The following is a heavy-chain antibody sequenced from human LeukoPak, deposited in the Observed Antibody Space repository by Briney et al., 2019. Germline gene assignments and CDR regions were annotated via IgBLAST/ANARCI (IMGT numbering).Heavy chain of an antibody. Sequence: PSETLSLTCTVSGASLSRDTNFWGWIRQSPEKGLEWIGSIDSSGTTHYNSSLKSRIVISVDTSRNQVSLNLTSVTSADTAVYYCARHGYIQFWLYWGQGTQVIVSS. J-gene: IGHJ4*02. CDR3: ARHGYIQFWLY. V-gene: IGHV4-39*01. CDR2: IDSSGTT. CDR1: GASLSRDTNF. D-gene: IGHD5-18*01.